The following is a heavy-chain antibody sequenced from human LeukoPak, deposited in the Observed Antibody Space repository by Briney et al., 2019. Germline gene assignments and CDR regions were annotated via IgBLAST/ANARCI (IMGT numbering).Heavy chain of an antibody. CDR3: ARKSSSFFPSHNWFDP. CDR2: IYYSGST. V-gene: IGHV4-39*07. Sequence: SETLSLTCTVSGGSISSSSYYWGWIRQPPGKGLEWIGSIYYSGSTYYNPSLKSRVTISVDTSKNQFSLKLSSVTAADTAVYYCARKSSSFFPSHNWFDPWGQGTLVTVSS. CDR1: GGSISSSSYY. D-gene: IGHD3-3*01. J-gene: IGHJ5*02.